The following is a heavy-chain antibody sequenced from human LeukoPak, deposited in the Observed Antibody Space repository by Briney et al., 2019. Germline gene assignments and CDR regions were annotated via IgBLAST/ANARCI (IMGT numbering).Heavy chain of an antibody. J-gene: IGHJ4*02. CDR1: GYTFTSYD. V-gene: IGHV1-46*01. Sequence: GASVKVSCKASGYTFTSYDINWVRQAPGQGLEWMGIINPSGGSTSYAQKFQGRVTMTRDTSTSTVYMELSSLRSEDTAVYYCARVSCSSTSCYGDPRIFDYWGQGTLVTVSS. CDR2: INPSGGST. D-gene: IGHD2-2*01. CDR3: ARVSCSSTSCYGDPRIFDY.